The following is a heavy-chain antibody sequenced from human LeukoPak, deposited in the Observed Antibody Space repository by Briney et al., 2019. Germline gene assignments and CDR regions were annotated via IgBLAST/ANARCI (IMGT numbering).Heavy chain of an antibody. CDR1: GFTFSSYN. J-gene: IGHJ6*03. V-gene: IGHV3-21*01. CDR2: ISSSSGYI. Sequence: PGGSLRLSCAASGFTFSSYNMNWVRQAPGKGLEWVSSISSSSGYIYYADAVKGRFTISRDNAKNSLYLQMNSLRAEDTAVYYCARDIPQYYYYMDVWGKGTTVTVSS. CDR3: ARDIPQYYYYMDV.